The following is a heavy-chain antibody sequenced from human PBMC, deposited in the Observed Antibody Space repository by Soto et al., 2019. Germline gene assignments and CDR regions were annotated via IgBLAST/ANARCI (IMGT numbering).Heavy chain of an antibody. D-gene: IGHD6-13*01. CDR1: GFTFSNYA. J-gene: IGHJ1*01. V-gene: IGHV3-23*01. Sequence: GGSLRLSCEASGFTFSNYAMSWVRQAPGKGPEWVSSLTASGGSTYSADSVKGRFTISRDNSKNTLFLQLSSLTVADTAVYYCATSSPLGTAGPEYFRHWGQGTLVTVSS. CDR2: LTASGGST. CDR3: ATSSPLGTAGPEYFRH.